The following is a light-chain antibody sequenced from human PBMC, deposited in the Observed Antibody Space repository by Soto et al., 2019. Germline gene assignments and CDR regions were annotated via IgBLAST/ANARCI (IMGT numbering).Light chain of an antibody. CDR2: AAS. V-gene: IGKV1-5*01. J-gene: IGKJ1*01. CDR3: QQYNSYWA. CDR1: QSISNW. Sequence: DIQMTQSPSILSASVGDRVTITCRASQSISNWLAWYQQKPGKAPKLLIYAASNLDSGVPSRFSGSGSGTAFPLTISSLQPDDFATYVGQQYNSYWAFGQGTKVEIK.